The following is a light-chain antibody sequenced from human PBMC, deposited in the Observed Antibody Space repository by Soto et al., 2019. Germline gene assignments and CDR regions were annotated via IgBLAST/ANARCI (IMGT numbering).Light chain of an antibody. J-gene: IGLJ2*01. CDR3: QSYDSSLSGVV. V-gene: IGLV1-40*01. Sequence: QSVLTQPPSVSGAPGQRVTIPCSGSRSNIGAGYDVHWYQQLPGTAPKLLIYVNNNRPSGVPDRFSGSKSGTSASLAITGLQAEDEADYYCQSYDSSLSGVVFGGGTQLTVL. CDR1: RSNIGAGYD. CDR2: VNN.